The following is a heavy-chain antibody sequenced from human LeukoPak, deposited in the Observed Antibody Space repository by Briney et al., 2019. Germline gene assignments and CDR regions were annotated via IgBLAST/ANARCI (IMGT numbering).Heavy chain of an antibody. CDR2: ISSNGGST. V-gene: IGHV3-64*01. CDR1: GFTFSSYA. Sequence: GGSLRLSCAASGFTFSSYAMHWVRQAPGKGLEYVSAISSNGGSTYYANSVKGRSTISRGNSKNTLYLQMGSLRAEDMAVYYCARGIQLWSYFDYWGQGTLVTVSS. D-gene: IGHD5-18*01. J-gene: IGHJ4*02. CDR3: ARGIQLWSYFDY.